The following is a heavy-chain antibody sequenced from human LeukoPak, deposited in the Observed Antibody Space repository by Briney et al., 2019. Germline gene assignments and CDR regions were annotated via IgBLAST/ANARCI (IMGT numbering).Heavy chain of an antibody. Sequence: PSETLSLTCTVSGGSISSGSYYWSWIRQPAGKGLEWIGRIYTSGSTNYNPSLKSRVTISVDTSKNQFSLRLSSVTAADTAVYYCARALGYSDAFDIWGQGTMVTVSS. CDR3: ARALGYSDAFDI. D-gene: IGHD5-18*01. J-gene: IGHJ3*02. V-gene: IGHV4-61*02. CDR2: IYTSGST. CDR1: GGSISSGSYY.